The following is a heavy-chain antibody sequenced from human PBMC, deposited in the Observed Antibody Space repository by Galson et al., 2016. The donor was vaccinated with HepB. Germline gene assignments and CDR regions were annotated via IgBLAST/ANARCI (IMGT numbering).Heavy chain of an antibody. CDR2: INHGGSP. Sequence: SETLSLTCTVYGAPFSRYCWTWIRQSPEKGLEWIGEINHGGSPNLNPSLKSRVTMSVDTSTTQFSLKLRPVTAADSGLYYCACRGDTDFWSGYFDYWGQGALVSVSA. CDR1: GAPFSRYC. J-gene: IGHJ4*02. CDR3: ACRGDTDFWSGYFDY. V-gene: IGHV4-34*01. D-gene: IGHD3-3*01.